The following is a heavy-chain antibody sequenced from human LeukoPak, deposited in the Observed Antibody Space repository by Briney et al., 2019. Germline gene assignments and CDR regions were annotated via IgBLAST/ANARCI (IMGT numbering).Heavy chain of an antibody. D-gene: IGHD3-16*01. J-gene: IGHJ3*02. CDR3: ARGMEGGGLGFDI. CDR2: IIPILGIA. CDR1: GGTFSSYA. V-gene: IGHV1-69*04. Sequence: SVKVSCKASGGTFSSYAISWVRQAPGQGLEWMGRIIPILGIANYAQKFQGRVTITADKSTSTAYMELSSLRSEDTAVYYCARGMEGGGLGFDIWGQGTMVTVSS.